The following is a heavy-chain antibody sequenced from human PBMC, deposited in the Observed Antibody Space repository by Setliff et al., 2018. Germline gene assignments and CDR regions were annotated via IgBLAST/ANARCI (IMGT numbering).Heavy chain of an antibody. CDR1: GGIFINYG. J-gene: IGHJ4*02. V-gene: IGHV1-69*06. Sequence: ASVKVSCKVSGGIFINYGINWVRQAPGQGLEWMGRIIPKFGASAYSCKFRDRVTITADTSASTAYLESSSLTSDDTAVYYCAKDKGGNPDCDSWGQGTLVTVS. CDR3: AKDKGGNPDCDS. D-gene: IGHD2-15*01. CDR2: IIPKFGAS.